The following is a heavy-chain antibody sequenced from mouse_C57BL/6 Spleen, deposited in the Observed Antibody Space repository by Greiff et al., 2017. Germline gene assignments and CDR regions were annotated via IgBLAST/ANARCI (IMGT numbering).Heavy chain of an antibody. D-gene: IGHD1-1*01. J-gene: IGHJ3*01. V-gene: IGHV1-22*01. Sequence: EVQLQQSGPELVKPGASVKMSCKASGYTFTDYNMHWVKQSHGKSLEWIGYINPNNGGTSYNQKFKGKATLTVNKSSSTAYMELRSLTSEDSAVYYCSHYYCSSSFAYWGQGTLVTVSA. CDR3: SHYYCSSSFAY. CDR2: INPNNGGT. CDR1: GYTFTDYN.